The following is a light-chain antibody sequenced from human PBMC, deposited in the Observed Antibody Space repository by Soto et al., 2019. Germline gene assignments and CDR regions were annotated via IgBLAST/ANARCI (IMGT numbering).Light chain of an antibody. Sequence: QSVLTQPPSASGTPGQRVTISCSGSSSNIGSNYVYWYHQLPATAPKLLIYRNNQRPSGVPDRFSGSKSGTSASLAISGLRSEDEDDDYCASWDDSLSGPRVVFGGGTKLTVL. CDR3: ASWDDSLSGPRVV. CDR1: SSNIGSNY. J-gene: IGLJ2*01. CDR2: RNN. V-gene: IGLV1-47*01.